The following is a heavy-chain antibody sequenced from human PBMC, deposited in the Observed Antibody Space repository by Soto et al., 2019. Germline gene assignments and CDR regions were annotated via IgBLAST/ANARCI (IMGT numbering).Heavy chain of an antibody. D-gene: IGHD3-22*01. J-gene: IGHJ4*02. Sequence: QVQLMESGGGVVQPGRSQRLSCAASGFTFSSYGMHWVRQAPGKGLEWVAVISYDGGNKYYVDSVKGRFTISRDNSKNTLYLQMNSLRAEDTAVSYCAKHAIDYYECRSYFDYWGQGTLVTVSS. CDR3: AKHAIDYYECRSYFDY. V-gene: IGHV3-30*18. CDR1: GFTFSSYG. CDR2: ISYDGGNK.